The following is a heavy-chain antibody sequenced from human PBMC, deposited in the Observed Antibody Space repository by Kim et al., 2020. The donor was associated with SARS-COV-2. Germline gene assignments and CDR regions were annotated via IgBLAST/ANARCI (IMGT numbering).Heavy chain of an antibody. CDR2: T. Sequence: TKYSQKFQGRVTITRDTSASTAYMELSSLRSEDTAVYYCARGSDWYFDLWGRGTLVTVSS. CDR3: ARGSDWYFDL. V-gene: IGHV1-3*01. J-gene: IGHJ2*01.